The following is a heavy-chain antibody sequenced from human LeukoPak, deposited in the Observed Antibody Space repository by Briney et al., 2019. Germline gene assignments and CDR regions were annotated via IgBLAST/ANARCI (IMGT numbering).Heavy chain of an antibody. Sequence: ASVKVSCKVSGYTLTELSMHWVRQGPGKGLEWMGGFDPEDGETIYAQKFQGRVTMTEDTSTDTAYMELSSLRSEDTAVYYCATELLRSYSIDYWGQGTLVTVSS. V-gene: IGHV1-24*01. CDR2: FDPEDGET. J-gene: IGHJ4*02. CDR1: GYTLTELS. D-gene: IGHD2-15*01. CDR3: ATELLRSYSIDY.